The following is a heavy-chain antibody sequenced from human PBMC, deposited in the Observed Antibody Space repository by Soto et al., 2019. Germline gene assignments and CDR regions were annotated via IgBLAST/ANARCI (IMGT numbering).Heavy chain of an antibody. Sequence: GGSLRLSCAASGFTFSSYGMHWVRQAPGKGLEGVAVISYDGSNKYYADSVKGRFTISRDNSKNTLYLQMNSLRAEDTAVYYCAKDGDYASEAFDIWGQGTMVTVSS. D-gene: IGHD4-17*01. CDR3: AKDGDYASEAFDI. CDR1: GFTFSSYG. V-gene: IGHV3-30*18. J-gene: IGHJ3*02. CDR2: ISYDGSNK.